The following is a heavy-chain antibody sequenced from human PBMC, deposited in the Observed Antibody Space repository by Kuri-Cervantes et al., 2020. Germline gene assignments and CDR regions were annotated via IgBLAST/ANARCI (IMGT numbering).Heavy chain of an antibody. CDR3: ARSIAAAGIELDY. D-gene: IGHD6-13*01. J-gene: IGHJ4*02. CDR1: GGTFSSYA. Sequence: SVKVSCKASGGTFSSYAISWVRQAPGQGLEWMGGIIPIFGTANYAQKFQGRVTITADESTSTAYMELSSLRSEDTAVYYCARSIAAAGIELDYWGQGTLVTVSS. CDR2: IIPIFGTA. V-gene: IGHV1-69*13.